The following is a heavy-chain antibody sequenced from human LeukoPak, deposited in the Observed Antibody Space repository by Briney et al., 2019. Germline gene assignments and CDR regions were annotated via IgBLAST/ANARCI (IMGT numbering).Heavy chain of an antibody. D-gene: IGHD3-10*01. Sequence: SETLSLTCAVYGGSFSGYYWSWIRQPPGKGLVWIGEINHSGSTKYNPSLKSRVSISVDTSKNQFFLRLSSVSAADTAVYYCARPGSSAGWFDPWGQGNLVTVSS. CDR1: GGSFSGYY. V-gene: IGHV4-34*01. CDR3: ARPGSSAGWFDP. CDR2: INHSGST. J-gene: IGHJ5*02.